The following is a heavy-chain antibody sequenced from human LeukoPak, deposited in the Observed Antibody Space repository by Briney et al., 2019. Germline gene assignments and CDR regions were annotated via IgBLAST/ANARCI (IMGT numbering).Heavy chain of an antibody. D-gene: IGHD3-10*01. Sequence: PSETLSLTCTVSGGSISSSSYYWGWIRQPPGKGLEWIGTIYYSGTTYYNPSLKSRVTISVDTSKNQFSLKLSSVTPEDTAVYYCARVAHYYGSGSEYNWFDPWGQGTLVTVSS. CDR2: IYYSGTT. J-gene: IGHJ5*02. CDR3: ARVAHYYGSGSEYNWFDP. V-gene: IGHV4-39*07. CDR1: GGSISSSSYY.